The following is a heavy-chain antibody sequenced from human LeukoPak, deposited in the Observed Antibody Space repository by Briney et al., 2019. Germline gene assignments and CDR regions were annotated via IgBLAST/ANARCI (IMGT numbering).Heavy chain of an antibody. CDR3: ASNVHYDFWSGYYTSYGMDV. CDR2: ISSSSTYT. J-gene: IGHJ6*02. Sequence: GGSLRLSCAASGFTFSDYYMSWIRQAPGKGLEWVSYISSSSTYTNYADSVKGRFTVSRDNAKNSLYLQMNSLRAEDTAVYYCASNVHYDFWSGYYTSYGMDVWGQGTTVTVSS. D-gene: IGHD3-3*01. CDR1: GFTFSDYY. V-gene: IGHV3-11*06.